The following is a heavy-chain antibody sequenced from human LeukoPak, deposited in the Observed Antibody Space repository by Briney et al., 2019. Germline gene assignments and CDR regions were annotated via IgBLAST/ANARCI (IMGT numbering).Heavy chain of an antibody. D-gene: IGHD6-13*01. V-gene: IGHV3-9*01. Sequence: GGSLRLSCAASGFTFDDYAMHWVRQAPGKGLEWVSGISWNSGSIGYADSVKGRFTISRDNSKKTVYLQMNSLRAEDAAVYYCATGGGTGYSSSWYSNWGQGTLVTVSS. J-gene: IGHJ4*02. CDR1: GFTFDDYA. CDR3: ATGGGTGYSSSWYSN. CDR2: ISWNSGSI.